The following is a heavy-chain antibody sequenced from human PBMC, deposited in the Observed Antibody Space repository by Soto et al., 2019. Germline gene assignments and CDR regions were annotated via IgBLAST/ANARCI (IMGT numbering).Heavy chain of an antibody. V-gene: IGHV4-59*02. CDR2: IDYNGRA. CDR1: DGSVTGYC. J-gene: IGHJ4*02. Sequence: QVQLQESGPGLVKPSETLPLTCSVSDGSVTGYCWSWIRQPPGKGLEWIGCIDYNGRAHYNHSLTSRVTMSLDTSNNHFSLKLSSVTTTDTAVYYCARGPDHSKVGYWGQGTLVTVSS. CDR3: ARGPDHSKVGY. D-gene: IGHD4-4*01.